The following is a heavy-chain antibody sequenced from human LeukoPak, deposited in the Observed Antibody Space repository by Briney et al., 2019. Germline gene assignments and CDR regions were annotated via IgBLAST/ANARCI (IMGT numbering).Heavy chain of an antibody. CDR3: ARLKFYDSSGYYYYFDY. D-gene: IGHD3-22*01. Sequence: GASLKISCKGSGSSFTSYWIGWVRQMPGKGLEWMGIIYPGDSDTRYSPSVQGQVTISADKSISTAYLQWSSLKASDTAMYYCARLKFYDSSGYYYYFDYWGQGTLVTVSS. V-gene: IGHV5-51*01. CDR2: IYPGDSDT. CDR1: GSSFTSYW. J-gene: IGHJ4*02.